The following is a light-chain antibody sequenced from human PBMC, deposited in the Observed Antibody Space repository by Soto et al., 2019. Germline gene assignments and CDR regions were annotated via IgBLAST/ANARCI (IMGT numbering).Light chain of an antibody. Sequence: QSALTQPPSVSGSPGQSVTISCTGTSSDVGSYNRVSWYQQPPGTAPKLMIYEVSNRPSGVPDRFSGSKSGNTASLTISGLQAEDEADYYCTSYVGNNIWVFGGGTKLTVL. CDR2: EVS. V-gene: IGLV2-18*02. J-gene: IGLJ3*02. CDR3: TSYVGNNIWV. CDR1: SSDVGSYNR.